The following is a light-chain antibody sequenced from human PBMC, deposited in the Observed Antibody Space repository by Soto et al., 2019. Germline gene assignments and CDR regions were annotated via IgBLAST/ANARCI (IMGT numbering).Light chain of an antibody. CDR3: QSYDSSLSGYV. CDR1: SSNIGAGYD. CDR2: GNS. V-gene: IGLV1-40*01. Sequence: QSVLTQPPSVSGAPGHRVTISCTRSSSNIGAGYDVHWYQQLPGTAPKLLIYGNSNRPSGVPDRFSGSKSGTSASLAITGLQAEDEADYYCQSYDSSLSGYVFGTGTKVTVL. J-gene: IGLJ1*01.